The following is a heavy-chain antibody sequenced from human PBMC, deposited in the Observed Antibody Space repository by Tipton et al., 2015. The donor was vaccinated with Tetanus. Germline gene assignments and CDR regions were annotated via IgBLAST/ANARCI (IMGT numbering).Heavy chain of an antibody. CDR1: GASFSDYY. CDR2: INHSGST. D-gene: IGHD6-6*01. V-gene: IGHV4-34*01. J-gene: IGHJ5*02. Sequence: TLSLTCAVYGASFSDYYWSWIRQAPGKGLEWIGEINHSGSTNYNPSLKSRVTISVDTSRNQFSFSLKLSSVTVADTAVYYCAKIPPASGAARPNWFDPWGQGTLVTVSS. CDR3: AKIPPASGAARPNWFDP.